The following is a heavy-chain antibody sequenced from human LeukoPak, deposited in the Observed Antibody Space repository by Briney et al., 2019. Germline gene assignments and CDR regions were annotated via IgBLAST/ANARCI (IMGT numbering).Heavy chain of an antibody. D-gene: IGHD6-13*01. CDR1: GFTVSSNY. J-gene: IGHJ4*02. Sequence: PGGSLRLSCAASGFTVSSNYMSWVRQAPGKGLEWVAVIWYDGSNKYYADSVKGRFTISRDNSKNTLYLQMNSLRAEDTAVYYCARGRIAAAGRGITFDYWGQGTLVTVSS. CDR3: ARGRIAAAGRGITFDY. CDR2: IWYDGSNK. V-gene: IGHV3-33*08.